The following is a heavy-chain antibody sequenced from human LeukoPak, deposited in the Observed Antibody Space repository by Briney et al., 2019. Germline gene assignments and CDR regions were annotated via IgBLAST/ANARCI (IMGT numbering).Heavy chain of an antibody. CDR1: GFTFSSYA. D-gene: IGHD3-22*01. J-gene: IGHJ4*02. CDR3: AGRYDSSGYPLH. CDR2: ITGSGGRT. V-gene: IGHV3-23*01. Sequence: GGSLRLSCAASGFTFSSYAMNWVRQAPGKGLEWVSAITGSGGRTYYADSIKGRFTISRDNSKNTLYLQMNSLRAEDTAVYYCAGRYDSSGYPLHWGQGTLVIVSS.